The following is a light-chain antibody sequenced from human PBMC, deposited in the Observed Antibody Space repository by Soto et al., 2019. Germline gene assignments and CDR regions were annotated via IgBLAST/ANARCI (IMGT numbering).Light chain of an antibody. V-gene: IGKV1-33*01. CDR1: QAIITH. CDR3: QQYDNLPLT. Sequence: DIQLTQSPSSLSASVGDRVTITCQASQAIITHLNWFQQRPGKAPKLLIYDASHLETGVPSRFSGSGSGTAFTLTISSLQPEDVGTYYCQQYDNLPLTFGGGTKVEV. CDR2: DAS. J-gene: IGKJ4*01.